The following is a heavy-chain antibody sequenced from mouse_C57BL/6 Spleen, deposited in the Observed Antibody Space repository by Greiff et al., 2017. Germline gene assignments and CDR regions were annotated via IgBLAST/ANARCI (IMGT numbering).Heavy chain of an antibody. CDR2: ISSGSSTI. J-gene: IGHJ3*01. D-gene: IGHD1-3*01. CDR1: GFTFSDYG. V-gene: IGHV5-17*01. CDR3: GRPYDDSGAWFAY. Sequence: EVKLMESGGGLVKPGGSLKLSCAASGFTFSDYGMHWVRQAPEKGLEWVAYISSGSSTIYYADTVKGRFTISRDNAKNTLFLQMTSLRSEDTAMXYCGRPYDDSGAWFAYWGQGTLVTVSA.